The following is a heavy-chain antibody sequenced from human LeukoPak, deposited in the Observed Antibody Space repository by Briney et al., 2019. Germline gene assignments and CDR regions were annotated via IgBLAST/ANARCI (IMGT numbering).Heavy chain of an antibody. J-gene: IGHJ4*02. D-gene: IGHD2-21*02. CDR2: IYYSGST. CDR1: GGSISSYY. V-gene: IGHV4-59*01. Sequence: SETLSLTCTVSGGSISSYYWSWIRQPPGKGLEWIGYIYYSGSTNYNPSLKSRVTISVDTSKNQFSLKLSSVTAADTAVYYCARDPVAYCGGDCYKEFRDWGQGTLVTVSS. CDR3: ARDPVAYCGGDCYKEFRD.